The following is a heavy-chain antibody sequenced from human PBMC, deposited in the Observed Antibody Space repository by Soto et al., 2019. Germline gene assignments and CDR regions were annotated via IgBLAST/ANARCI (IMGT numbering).Heavy chain of an antibody. J-gene: IGHJ6*02. CDR2: ISGSGGST. CDR3: AKDVGIVGATYYYYYGMDV. CDR1: GFTFSSYA. Sequence: QTGGSLRLSCAASGFTFSSYAMSGVRQAPGKGLEWVSAISGSGGSTYYADSVKGRFTISRDNSKNTLYLQMNSLRAEDTAVYYCAKDVGIVGATYYYYYGMDVWGQGTTVTVSS. V-gene: IGHV3-23*01. D-gene: IGHD1-26*01.